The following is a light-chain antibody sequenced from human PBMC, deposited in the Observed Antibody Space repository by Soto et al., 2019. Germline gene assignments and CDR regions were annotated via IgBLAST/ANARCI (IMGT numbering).Light chain of an antibody. Sequence: IVFTLSPATLTFSPGERATVSCRASQSFSSYLAWYQQKPGQAPRLLIYDASNRATGIPARFSGSGSGTDFTLTISSLEPEDFAVYYCQQRSNWQGTFGQGTKVDIK. CDR2: DAS. V-gene: IGKV3-11*01. CDR3: QQRSNWQGT. CDR1: QSFSSY. J-gene: IGKJ1*01.